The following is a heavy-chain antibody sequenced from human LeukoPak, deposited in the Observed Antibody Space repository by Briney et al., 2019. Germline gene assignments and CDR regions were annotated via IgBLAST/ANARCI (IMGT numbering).Heavy chain of an antibody. D-gene: IGHD4-4*01. V-gene: IGHV5-51*01. Sequence: GESLKISCKGSGYSFTSYWIGWVRQMPGKGLEWMGIIYPGDSDTRYSPSFQGQVTISADKSISTAYLQWSSLKASDTAMYYCASSLGDGYSYNHFDYWGQGTLVTVSS. CDR2: IYPGDSDT. CDR3: ASSLGDGYSYNHFDY. CDR1: GYSFTSYW. J-gene: IGHJ4*02.